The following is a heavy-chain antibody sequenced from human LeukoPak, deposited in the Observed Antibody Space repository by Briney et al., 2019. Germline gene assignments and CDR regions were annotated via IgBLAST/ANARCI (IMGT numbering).Heavy chain of an antibody. J-gene: IGHJ4*02. CDR3: ARVMGGTGKNFDY. D-gene: IGHD1-26*01. V-gene: IGHV3-7*05. Sequence: PGGSLRLSCAASGFIFNGHWMAWVRQAPGKGLEWVANVKQDESEKHYVDSVKGRVTISRDNAKSSVYLQMNSLRDEDTAMYYCARVMGGTGKNFDYWGQGILVTVSS. CDR1: GFIFNGHW. CDR2: VKQDESEK.